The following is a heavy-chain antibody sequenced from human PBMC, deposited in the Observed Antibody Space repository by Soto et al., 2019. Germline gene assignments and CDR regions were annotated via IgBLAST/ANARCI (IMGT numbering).Heavy chain of an antibody. V-gene: IGHV1-8*01. D-gene: IGHD6-13*01. Sequence: ASVKVSCKASGYTFTSYDNNWVRQATGQGLEWMGWMNPNSGNTGYAQKFQGRVTMTRNTSISTAYMELSSLRSEDTAVYYCARERSAAGTGWFDPWGQGTLVTVSS. J-gene: IGHJ5*02. CDR1: GYTFTSYD. CDR3: ARERSAAGTGWFDP. CDR2: MNPNSGNT.